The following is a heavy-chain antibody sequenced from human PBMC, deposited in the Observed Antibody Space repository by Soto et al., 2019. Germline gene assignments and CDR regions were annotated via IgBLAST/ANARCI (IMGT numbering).Heavy chain of an antibody. D-gene: IGHD6-19*01. CDR1: KFIFGTYT. Sequence: EEHLVESGGGLVKPGGSLRLSCAASKFIFGTYTMNWVRQAPGKGLEWVSSISNSGTYVTYADTVKGRFTISRDNDKNSLFLQMNSLRADDTAVYYCATARAQWLEGSRADYWGQGTLVTVSS. V-gene: IGHV3-21*06. CDR2: ISNSGTYV. J-gene: IGHJ4*02. CDR3: ATARAQWLEGSRADY.